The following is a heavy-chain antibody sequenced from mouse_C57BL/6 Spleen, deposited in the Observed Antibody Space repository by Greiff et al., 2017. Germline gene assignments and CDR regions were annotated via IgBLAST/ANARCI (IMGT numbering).Heavy chain of an antibody. CDR1: GYTFTSYW. J-gene: IGHJ2*01. V-gene: IGHV1-69*01. D-gene: IGHD3-3*01. Sequence: QVQLQQPGAELVMPGASVKLSCKASGYTFTSYWMPWVKQRPGQGLEWIGEIDPSDSYTNYTQKFKGKSTLTVDKSSSTAYMQLSSLTSEDSAVYYCARGTELFDYWGQGTTLTVSS. CDR2: IDPSDSYT. CDR3: ARGTELFDY.